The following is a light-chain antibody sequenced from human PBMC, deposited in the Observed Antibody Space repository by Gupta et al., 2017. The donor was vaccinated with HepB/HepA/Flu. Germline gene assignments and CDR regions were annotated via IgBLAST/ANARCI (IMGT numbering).Light chain of an antibody. CDR2: DVS. Sequence: QSALTQPPPASGSPGQSVTISCTGTSSDVGGYNYVSWYQQHQGKAPNLMMYDVSKRPSGVADRFSGSKSGNTDSLTVSGLQAEDEADYYCSSYGGSNNIVVFGGGTKLTVL. J-gene: IGLJ2*01. CDR1: SSDVGGYNY. CDR3: SSYGGSNNIVV. V-gene: IGLV2-8*01.